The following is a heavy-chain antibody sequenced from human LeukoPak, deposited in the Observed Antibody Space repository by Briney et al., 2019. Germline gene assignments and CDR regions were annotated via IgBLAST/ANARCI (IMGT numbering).Heavy chain of an antibody. D-gene: IGHD5-12*01. CDR3: ARVGGGYDSNGGY. CDR1: GFTFSNHG. J-gene: IGHJ4*02. V-gene: IGHV3-30*02. Sequence: GGSLRLSCAASGFTFSNHGFHWVRQAPGKGLEWVAFIRYDGYEKYYADSVKGRFTISRDNSKNTLYVQMNSLRSEDTAVYYCARVGGGYDSNGGYWGQGTLVAVSS. CDR2: IRYDGYEK.